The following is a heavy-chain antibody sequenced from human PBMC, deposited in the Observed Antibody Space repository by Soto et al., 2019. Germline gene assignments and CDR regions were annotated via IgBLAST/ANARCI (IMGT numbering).Heavy chain of an antibody. CDR1: GFTFSRFW. J-gene: IGHJ4*01. D-gene: IGHD6-19*01. CDR2: IKQDGSEK. CDR3: AIAMAGKWHPFDY. Sequence: GGSLRLSCVASGFTFSRFWMSWVRQAPGKGLEWVANIKQDGSEKNYVDFVKGRFTISRDNAKNSLFLQMSSLRADDTAVYYCAIAMAGKWHPFDYWGHGTLVTVSS. V-gene: IGHV3-7*05.